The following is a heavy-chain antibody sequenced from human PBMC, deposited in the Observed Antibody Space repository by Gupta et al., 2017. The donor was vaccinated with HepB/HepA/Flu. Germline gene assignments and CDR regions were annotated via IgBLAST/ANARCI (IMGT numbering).Heavy chain of an antibody. D-gene: IGHD1-1*01. J-gene: IGHJ6*02. CDR1: GFTFSSSE. Sequence: EVQLVESGGGLVQPGGSLRVSCAASGFTFSSSEMNWVRQVPGKGLEWVSYISSSGSTIYYADSVKGRFTISRDNAKNALYLQRNRLRAEDTAVYYCARDSRVSYYYYYGMDVWGQGTTVTVSS. V-gene: IGHV3-48*03. CDR3: ARDSRVSYYYYYGMDV. CDR2: ISSSGSTI.